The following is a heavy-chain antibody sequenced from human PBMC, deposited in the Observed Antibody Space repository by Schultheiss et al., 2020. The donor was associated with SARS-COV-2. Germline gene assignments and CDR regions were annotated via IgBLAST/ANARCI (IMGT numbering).Heavy chain of an antibody. CDR1: GGSFSGYY. CDR3: AREQWSSNWSGNWFDP. D-gene: IGHD6-13*01. CDR2: INHSGST. J-gene: IGHJ5*02. Sequence: SETLSLTCAVYGGSFSGYYWSWIRQPPGKGLEWIGEINHSGSTNYNPSLKSRVTISVDTSKNQFSLRLSSMTAADTAIYYCAREQWSSNWSGNWFDPWGQGTLVTVSS. V-gene: IGHV4-34*01.